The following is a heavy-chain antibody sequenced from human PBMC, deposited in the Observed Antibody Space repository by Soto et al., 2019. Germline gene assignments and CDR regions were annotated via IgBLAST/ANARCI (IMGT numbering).Heavy chain of an antibody. CDR2: IRSKANSYAT. CDR3: TRRGGAAAQYNWFDP. V-gene: IGHV3-73*01. D-gene: IGHD6-13*01. CDR1: GFTFSGSA. J-gene: IGHJ5*02. Sequence: GGSLRLSCAASGFTFSGSAMHWVRQASGKGLEWVGRIRSKANSYATAYAASVKGRFTISRDDSKNTAYLQMNSLKTEDTAVYYCTRRGGAAAQYNWFDPWGQGTLVTVSS.